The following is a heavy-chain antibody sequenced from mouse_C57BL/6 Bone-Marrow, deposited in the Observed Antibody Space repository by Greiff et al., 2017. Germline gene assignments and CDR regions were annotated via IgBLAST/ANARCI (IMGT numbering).Heavy chain of an antibody. CDR1: GFTFSSYA. D-gene: IGHD1-1*01. J-gene: IGHJ4*01. Sequence: EVQLVESGEGLVKPGGSLKLSCAASGFTFSSYAMSWVRQTPEKRLEWVAYISSGGDYIYYADTVKGRFTISRDNARNTLYLQMSSLKSEDTAMYYCTRALTTVVTYYYAMDYWGQGTSVTVSS. CDR2: ISSGGDYI. CDR3: TRALTTVVTYYYAMDY. V-gene: IGHV5-9-1*02.